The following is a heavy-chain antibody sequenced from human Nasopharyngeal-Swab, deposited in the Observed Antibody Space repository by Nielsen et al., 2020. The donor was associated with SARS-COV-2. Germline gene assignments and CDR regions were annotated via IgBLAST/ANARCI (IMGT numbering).Heavy chain of an antibody. V-gene: IGHV3-74*01. Sequence: WIRQPPGKGLEWVSRVNTDGSATSYAYSVKGRFTISRDNSKNTLYLQMNSLRAEDTAVYYCARDRFKKQGGMDVWGQGTTVTVSS. J-gene: IGHJ6*02. CDR2: VNTDGSAT. D-gene: IGHD3-3*01. CDR3: ARDRFKKQGGMDV.